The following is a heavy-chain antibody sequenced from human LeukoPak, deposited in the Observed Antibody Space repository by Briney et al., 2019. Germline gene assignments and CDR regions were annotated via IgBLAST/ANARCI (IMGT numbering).Heavy chain of an antibody. D-gene: IGHD3-22*01. V-gene: IGHV1-18*01. J-gene: IGHJ3*02. Sequence: ASVKVSCKASGYTFTSYGISWVRQAPGQGLEWMGWISAYNGNTNYAQKLQGRVTMTTDTSTSTAYMELRSLRSDDTAVYYCARDRGPWYYYDSSGYYGSHAFDIWGQGTMVTVSS. CDR2: ISAYNGNT. CDR1: GYTFTSYG. CDR3: ARDRGPWYYYDSSGYYGSHAFDI.